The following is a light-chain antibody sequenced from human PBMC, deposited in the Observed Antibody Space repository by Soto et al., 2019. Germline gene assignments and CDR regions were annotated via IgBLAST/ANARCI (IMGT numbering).Light chain of an antibody. CDR2: DVS. CDR3: NSYTTSSTVV. V-gene: IGLV2-14*01. J-gene: IGLJ2*01. CDR1: SSDVGAYNY. Sequence: QSALTQPASVSGSPGQSITISCTGTSSDVGAYNYVSWYQQHPGKAPKLMIYDVSYRPSGVSNRFSGSKSGNTASLTISGLQAEDEADYYCNSYTTSSTVVFGGGTKVTVL.